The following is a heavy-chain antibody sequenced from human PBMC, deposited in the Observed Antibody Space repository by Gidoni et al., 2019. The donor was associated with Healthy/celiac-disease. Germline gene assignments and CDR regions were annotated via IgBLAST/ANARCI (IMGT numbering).Heavy chain of an antibody. V-gene: IGHV3-15*01. J-gene: IGHJ1*01. CDR2: IKSKTDGGTT. D-gene: IGHD6-13*01. CDR3: TTNREAAAAGTVAEYFQH. Sequence: EVQLVESGGGLVKPGGSLRLSCAASGFTFSNAWMSWVRQAPGKGLEWVGRIKSKTDGGTTDYAAPVKGRFTISRDDSKNTLYLQMNSLKTEDTAVYYCTTNREAAAAGTVAEYFQHWGQGTLVTVSS. CDR1: GFTFSNAW.